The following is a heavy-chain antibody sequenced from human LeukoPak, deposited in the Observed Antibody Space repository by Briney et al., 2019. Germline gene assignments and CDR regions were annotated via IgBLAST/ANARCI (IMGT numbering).Heavy chain of an antibody. D-gene: IGHD4-17*01. CDR2: IIPSGGST. CDR3: ATDEETTVTTPRYFDY. CDR1: GYTFTSYH. J-gene: IGHJ4*02. V-gene: IGHV1-46*01. Sequence: GASVKVSCKASGYTFTSYHIHWVRQAPGQGLEWMGIIIPSGGSTSYAQKFQGRITMTTDRPTSTVYMELSNLISDDTAVYYCATDEETTVTTPRYFDYWGQGALVTVSS.